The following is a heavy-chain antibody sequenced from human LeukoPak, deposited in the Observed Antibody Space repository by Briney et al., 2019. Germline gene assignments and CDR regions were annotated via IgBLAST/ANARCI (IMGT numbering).Heavy chain of an antibody. CDR2: ISYDGSNK. V-gene: IGHV3-30*18. Sequence: PGRSLRLSCAASGFTFSSSGMHWVRQAPGKGLAWAAVISYDGSNKYYADSVKGRFTISRDNSKNTLYLQMNSLRAEDRAVYYCAKDVVVVTRDDAFDIWGQGTMHTVSS. CDR3: AKDVVVVTRDDAFDI. J-gene: IGHJ3*02. CDR1: GFTFSSSG. D-gene: IGHD2-15*01.